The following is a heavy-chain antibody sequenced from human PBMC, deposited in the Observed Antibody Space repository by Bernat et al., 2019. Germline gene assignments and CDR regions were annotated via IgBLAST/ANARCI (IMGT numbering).Heavy chain of an antibody. V-gene: IGHV3-30*02. J-gene: IGHJ6*02. D-gene: IGHD6-19*01. CDR1: GFTFSSFG. Sequence: QVHLVESGGGVVQPGGSLRLSCAASGFTFSSFGMHWVRQAPGKGLEWVALIRYDGSKKYYADSVKCQVTISRDNSKNMLYLQMNSLRAEDTAVYYCAKSVYSSDNYGMDVWGQGTTVTVSS. CDR3: AKSVYSSDNYGMDV. CDR2: IRYDGSKK.